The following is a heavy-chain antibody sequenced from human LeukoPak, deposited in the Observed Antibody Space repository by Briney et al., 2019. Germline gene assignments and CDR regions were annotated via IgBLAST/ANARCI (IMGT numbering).Heavy chain of an antibody. J-gene: IGHJ6*03. Sequence: GGSLRLSCAASGFTFSSYSMNWVRQAPGKGLEWVSYISSSSSTIYYADSVKGRFTISRDNAKNSLCLQMNSLRAEDTAVYYCATYRSYYYMDVWGKGTTVTVSS. CDR2: ISSSSSTI. V-gene: IGHV3-48*01. D-gene: IGHD1-1*01. CDR3: ATYRSYYYMDV. CDR1: GFTFSSYS.